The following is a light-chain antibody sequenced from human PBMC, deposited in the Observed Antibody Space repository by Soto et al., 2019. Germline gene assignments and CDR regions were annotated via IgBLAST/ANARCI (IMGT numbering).Light chain of an antibody. V-gene: IGLV4-69*01. CDR1: SGHSSYA. Sequence: QPVLTQSPSASASLGASVKLTCTLSSGHSSYAIAWHQQQPEKGPRYLMKLNSDGSHSKGDGIPDRFSGSSSGAERYLTISSLQSEDEADYYCQTWGTPLVLGTGTKVTVL. J-gene: IGLJ1*01. CDR3: QTWGTPLV. CDR2: LNSDGSH.